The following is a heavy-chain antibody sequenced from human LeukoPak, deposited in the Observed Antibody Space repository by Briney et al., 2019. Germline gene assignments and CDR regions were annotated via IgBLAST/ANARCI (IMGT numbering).Heavy chain of an antibody. CDR3: ARWGDGKKFDY. J-gene: IGHJ4*02. V-gene: IGHV3-33*01. CDR1: GFTFGSHG. D-gene: IGHD3-16*01. Sequence: GGSLRLSCAASGFTFGSHGMHWVRQAPGKGLEWVAVIWYDGSNKYYADSVKGRFTISRDNSKNMLFLQMNSLTVEDTAVYNCARWGDGKKFDYWGQGTLLTVSS. CDR2: IWYDGSNK.